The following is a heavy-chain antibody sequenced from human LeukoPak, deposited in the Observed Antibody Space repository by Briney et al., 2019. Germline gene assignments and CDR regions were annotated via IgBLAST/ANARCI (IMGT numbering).Heavy chain of an antibody. J-gene: IGHJ4*02. CDR1: GGSISSSSYY. V-gene: IGHV4-39*07. CDR3: ARGVAPSIAAAGTILSFDY. Sequence: PSETLSLTCTVSGGSISSSSYYWGWIRQPPGKGLEWIGSIYYSGSTYYNPSLKSRVTISVDTSKNQFSLKLSSVTAADTAVYYCARGVAPSIAAAGTILSFDYWGQGTLITVSS. CDR2: IYYSGST. D-gene: IGHD6-13*01.